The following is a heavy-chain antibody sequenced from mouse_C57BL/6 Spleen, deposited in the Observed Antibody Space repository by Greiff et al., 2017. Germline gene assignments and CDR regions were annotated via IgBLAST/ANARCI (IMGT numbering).Heavy chain of an antibody. D-gene: IGHD4-1*01. V-gene: IGHV1-4*01. CDR2: INPSSGYT. CDR1: GYTFTSYT. CDR3: ARDRANWFDY. J-gene: IGHJ2*01. Sequence: QVQLQQSGAELARPGASVKMSCKASGYTFTSYTMHWVKQRPGQGLEWIGYINPSSGYTKYNQKFKDKATLTADKSSSTAYMQLSSLTSEDSAVYYCARDRANWFDYWGQGTTLTVSS.